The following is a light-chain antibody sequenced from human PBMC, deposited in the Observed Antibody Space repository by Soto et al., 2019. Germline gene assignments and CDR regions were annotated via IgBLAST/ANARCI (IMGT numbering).Light chain of an antibody. V-gene: IGKV1-9*01. CDR1: QAINSY. CDR3: QQFNSYPRT. J-gene: IGKJ1*01. CDR2: SAS. Sequence: DIQLTQSPSFLSASVGDRVTITCRASQAINSYLAWYQQKLGKAPRLLIYSASTLQSGVPSRFSGSGSGPEFTLTISSLQPEDFATYYCQQFNSYPRTFGQGTKVEI.